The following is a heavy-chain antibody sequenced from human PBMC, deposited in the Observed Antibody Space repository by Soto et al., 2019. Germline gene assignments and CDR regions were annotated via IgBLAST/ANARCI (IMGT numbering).Heavy chain of an antibody. J-gene: IGHJ4*02. CDR2: ISSSVSTI. CDR1: GITFSSYE. CDR3: GREAQSYFDY. Sequence: GGSLRPSGAASGITFSSYELNWFRQSPVKGLEWVSYISSSVSTIYYADSVKGRFTISRDNAKNSLYLQMNSLKAEDTAVYYCGREAQSYFDYWGQGTLVTVSS. V-gene: IGHV3-48*03.